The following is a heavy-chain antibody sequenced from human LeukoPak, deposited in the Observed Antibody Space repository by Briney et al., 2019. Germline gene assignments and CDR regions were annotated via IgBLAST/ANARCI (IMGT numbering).Heavy chain of an antibody. D-gene: IGHD3-16*01. Sequence: GSLRLSCAASGFTFSSYAMSWVRQAPGKGLEWVSAISGSGGSTYYADSVKGRFTISRDNSKNTLYLQMNSLRAEDTAVYYCAKAAYTLAYYYYYMDVWGKGTTVTVSS. CDR2: ISGSGGST. CDR3: AKAAYTLAYYYYYMDV. CDR1: GFTFSSYA. V-gene: IGHV3-23*01. J-gene: IGHJ6*03.